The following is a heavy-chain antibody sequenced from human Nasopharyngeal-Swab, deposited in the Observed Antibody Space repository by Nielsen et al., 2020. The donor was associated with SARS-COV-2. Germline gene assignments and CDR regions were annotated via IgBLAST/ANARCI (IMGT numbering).Heavy chain of an antibody. CDR3: ARSGYSYGSYFDS. V-gene: IGHV3-48*04. Sequence: GESLKISCVASGFTFSIDGMNWVRQAPGKGLEWVSYITGTGTIYFADSVKGRFTISRDNTKNSLYLQMNSLRAEDTAVYYCARSGYSYGSYFDSWGQGTLVTVSS. J-gene: IGHJ4*02. D-gene: IGHD5-18*01. CDR2: ITGTGTI. CDR1: GFTFSIDG.